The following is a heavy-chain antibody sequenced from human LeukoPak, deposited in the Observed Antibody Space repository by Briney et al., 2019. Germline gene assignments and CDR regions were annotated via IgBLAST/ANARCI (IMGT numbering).Heavy chain of an antibody. CDR3: AKDTAMDHYYYYGMGV. CDR1: GGTFSSYA. V-gene: IGHV1-69*04. Sequence: ASVKDLCEASGGTFSSYAIRWARRAPGQGLEWMGRIIPILGIANYARKFQGRVTITADKSTSTAYMELSSLRSEDTAVYYCAKDTAMDHYYYYGMGVWGQRSTVTVSS. J-gene: IGHJ6*02. CDR2: IIPILGIA. D-gene: IGHD5-18*01.